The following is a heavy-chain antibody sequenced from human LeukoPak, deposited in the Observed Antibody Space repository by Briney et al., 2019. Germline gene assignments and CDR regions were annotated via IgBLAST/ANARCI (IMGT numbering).Heavy chain of an antibody. CDR3: ARGPNSNWSGLDF. D-gene: IGHD6-6*01. J-gene: IGHJ4*02. CDR1: GFSFSGHW. V-gene: IGHV3-74*01. Sequence: GSLRLSCTSSGFSFSGHWMQWARQLPGKGLVWVSRISPTGSTTSYADSVKGRFTVSRDNAKNTLYLQVNNLRAEDTAVYYCARGPNSNWSGLDFWGQGTLLTVSS. CDR2: ISPTGSTT.